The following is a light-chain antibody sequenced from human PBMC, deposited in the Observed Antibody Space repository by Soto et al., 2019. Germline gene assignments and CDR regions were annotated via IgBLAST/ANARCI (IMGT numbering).Light chain of an antibody. CDR1: SSDVGGYNY. Sequence: QSALTQPASVSGSPGQSITISCTGTSSDVGGYNYVSWYQQHPGKAPKLMIYEVSNRPSGGSNRYSGSKYGNTASLTISGLKAEAEADYYCSSYTSISTVVFGGGTQLTVL. CDR2: EVS. V-gene: IGLV2-14*01. CDR3: SSYTSISTVV. J-gene: IGLJ2*01.